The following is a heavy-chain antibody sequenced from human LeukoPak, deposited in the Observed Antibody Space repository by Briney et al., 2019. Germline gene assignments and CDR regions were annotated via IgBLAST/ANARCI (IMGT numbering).Heavy chain of an antibody. Sequence: KPSETLSLTCTVSGGSISSYYWSWIRQPPGKGLEWIGYIYYSGSTNYNPSLKSRVTISVDTSKNQFSLKLSSVTAADTAVYYCARRGRRRGYFDYWGQGTLVTVSS. J-gene: IGHJ4*02. CDR2: IYYSGST. CDR1: GGSISSYY. D-gene: IGHD3-10*01. V-gene: IGHV4-59*08. CDR3: ARRGRRRGYFDY.